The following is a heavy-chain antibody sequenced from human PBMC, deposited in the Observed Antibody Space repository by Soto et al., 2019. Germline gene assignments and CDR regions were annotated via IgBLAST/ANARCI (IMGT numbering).Heavy chain of an antibody. J-gene: IGHJ4*02. CDR1: GFTFSSYA. Sequence: GGSLRLSCAASGFTFSSYATHWVRQAPGKGLEWVAVISYDGSNKYYADSVKGRFTISRDNSKNTLYLQMNSLRAEDTAVYYCARDLGDDFSSGYDPVYWGKGTLVIVST. CDR3: ARDLGDDFSSGYDPVY. V-gene: IGHV3-30-3*01. CDR2: ISYDGSNK. D-gene: IGHD3-3*01.